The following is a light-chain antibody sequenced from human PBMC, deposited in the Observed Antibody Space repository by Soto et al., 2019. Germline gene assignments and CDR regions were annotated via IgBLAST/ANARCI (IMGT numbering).Light chain of an antibody. CDR1: SSDVGGYNY. CDR2: DVN. V-gene: IGLV2-11*01. CDR3: CSYAGGYTLSV. Sequence: QSVLTQPRSVSGSPGQSVTISCTGSSSDVGGYNYVSWYQQHPGKAPKLIIYDVNERPSGVPDRFSGSKSGNTASLTISGLLAEDEADYYCCSYAGGYTLSVFAAGPKVNVL. J-gene: IGLJ1*01.